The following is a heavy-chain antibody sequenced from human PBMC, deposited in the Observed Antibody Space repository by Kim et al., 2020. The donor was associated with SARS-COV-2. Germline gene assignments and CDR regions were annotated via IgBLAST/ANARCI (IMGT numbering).Heavy chain of an antibody. Sequence: SETLSLTCTVSGGSVSSGSYYWSWIRQPPGKGLEWIGYIYYSGSTNYNPSLKSRVTISVDTSKNQFSLKLSSVTAADTAVYYCARNANGDTIFWPDYYYYGMDVWGQGTTVTVSS. CDR3: ARNANGDTIFWPDYYYYGMDV. J-gene: IGHJ6*02. V-gene: IGHV4-61*01. CDR2: IYYSGST. D-gene: IGHD3-9*01. CDR1: GGSVSSGSYY.